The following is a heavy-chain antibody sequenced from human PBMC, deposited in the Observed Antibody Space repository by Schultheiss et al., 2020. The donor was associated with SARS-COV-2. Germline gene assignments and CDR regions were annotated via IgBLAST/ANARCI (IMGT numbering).Heavy chain of an antibody. J-gene: IGHJ5*02. Sequence: ASVKVSCKASGGTFSSYGISWVRQAPGQGLEWMGWISAYNGNTNYAQKLQGRVTMTRDTSISTAYMELSRLRSDDTAVYYCARDPEFKWLLYEIGWFDPWGQGTLVTVSS. V-gene: IGHV1-18*01. CDR3: ARDPEFKWLLYEIGWFDP. CDR1: GGTFSSYG. CDR2: ISAYNGNT. D-gene: IGHD3-3*01.